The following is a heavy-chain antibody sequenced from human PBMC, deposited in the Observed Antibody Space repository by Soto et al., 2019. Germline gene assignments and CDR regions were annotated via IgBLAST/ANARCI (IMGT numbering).Heavy chain of an antibody. CDR1: GFTFSSYG. Sequence: GGSLRLSCAASGFTFSSYGMHWVRQAPGKGLEWVAVISYDGSNKYYADSVKGRFTISRDNSKNTLYLQMNSLRAEDTAVYYCAKDYEWLVANYFDYWGQGTLVTVSS. J-gene: IGHJ4*02. CDR3: AKDYEWLVANYFDY. V-gene: IGHV3-30*18. CDR2: ISYDGSNK. D-gene: IGHD6-19*01.